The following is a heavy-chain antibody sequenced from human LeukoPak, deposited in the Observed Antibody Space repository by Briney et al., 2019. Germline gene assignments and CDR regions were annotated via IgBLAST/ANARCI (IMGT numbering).Heavy chain of an antibody. CDR2: INSDGSTT. D-gene: IGHD4-17*01. V-gene: IGHV3-74*01. CDR3: ARDTPYGDDYFDY. Sequence: GGSQRLSCAASGFTFSSHWMHWVRQAPGKGLVWVSHINSDGSTTSYADSVKGRFTISRDNAKSTLYLQMNSLRAEDTAVYYCARDTPYGDDYFDYWGQGTLIIVSS. J-gene: IGHJ4*02. CDR1: GFTFSSHW.